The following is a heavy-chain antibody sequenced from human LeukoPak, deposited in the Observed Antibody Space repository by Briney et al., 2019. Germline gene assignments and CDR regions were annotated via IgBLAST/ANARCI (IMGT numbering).Heavy chain of an antibody. CDR2: IYYSGST. Sequence: SETLSLTCAVYGGSFSGYYWGWIRQPPGKGLEWIGSIYYSGSTYYNPSLKSRVTISVDTSKNQFSLKLSSVTAADTAVYYCARHGRGTRGDAFDIWGQGTMVTVSS. J-gene: IGHJ3*02. D-gene: IGHD2-15*01. CDR1: GGSFSGYY. V-gene: IGHV4-39*01. CDR3: ARHGRGTRGDAFDI.